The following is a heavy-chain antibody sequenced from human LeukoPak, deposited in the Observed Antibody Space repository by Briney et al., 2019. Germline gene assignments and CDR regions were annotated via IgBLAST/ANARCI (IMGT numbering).Heavy chain of an antibody. CDR3: ARKRIQLWLDY. D-gene: IGHD5-18*01. CDR1: GGSFSGYY. V-gene: IGHV4-34*01. Sequence: PSETLSLTCAVYGGSFSGYYWSWIRQPPGKGLEWIGEINHSGSTNYNPSLKSRVTISVDTSKNQFSLKLSSVTAAVTAVYYCARKRIQLWLDYWGQGTLVTVSS. CDR2: INHSGST. J-gene: IGHJ4*02.